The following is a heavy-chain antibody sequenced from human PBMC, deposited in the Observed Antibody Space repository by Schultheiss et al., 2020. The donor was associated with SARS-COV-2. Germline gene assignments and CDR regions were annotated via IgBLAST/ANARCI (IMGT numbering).Heavy chain of an antibody. V-gene: IGHV4-34*01. Sequence: SETLSLTCTVSGGSISSYYWSWIRQPPGKGLEWIGEINHSGSTNYNPSLKSRVTISVDTSRNQFSLKLSSVTAADTAVYYCARPPLTYSSSWYTAQGDFDYWGQGTLVTVSS. CDR3: ARPPLTYSSSWYTAQGDFDY. CDR2: INHSGST. CDR1: GGSISSYY. D-gene: IGHD6-13*01. J-gene: IGHJ4*02.